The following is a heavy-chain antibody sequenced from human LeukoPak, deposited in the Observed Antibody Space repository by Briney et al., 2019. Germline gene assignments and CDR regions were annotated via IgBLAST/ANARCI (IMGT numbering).Heavy chain of an antibody. V-gene: IGHV4-30-2*01. J-gene: IGHJ6*02. CDR2: IYHSGST. CDR1: GGSISSGGYS. CDR3: ARASMIVDYGMDV. D-gene: IGHD3-22*01. Sequence: SETLSLTCAVSGGSISSGGYSWSWIRQPPGKGLEWIGYIYHSGSTYYNPSLKSPVTISVDRSKNQFSLKLSSVTAADTAVYYCARASMIVDYGMDVWGQGTTVTVSS.